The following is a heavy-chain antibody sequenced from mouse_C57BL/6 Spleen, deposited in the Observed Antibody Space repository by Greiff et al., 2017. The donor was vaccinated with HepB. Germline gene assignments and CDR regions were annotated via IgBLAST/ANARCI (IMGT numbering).Heavy chain of an antibody. CDR3: ARELGGYFDY. CDR2: SRNKANDYTT. J-gene: IGHJ2*01. V-gene: IGHV7-1*01. CDR1: GFTFSDFY. Sequence: EVNVVESGGGLVQSGRSLRLSCATSGFTFSDFYMEWVRQAPGKGLEWIAASRNKANDYTTEYSASVKGRFIVSRDTSQSILYLQMNALRAEDTAIYYCARELGGYFDYWGQGTTLTVSS.